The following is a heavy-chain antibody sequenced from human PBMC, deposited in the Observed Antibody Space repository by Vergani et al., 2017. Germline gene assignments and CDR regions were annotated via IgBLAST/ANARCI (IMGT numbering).Heavy chain of an antibody. J-gene: IGHJ4*02. CDR2: IWYDGSNK. CDR1: GFTFSSYG. V-gene: IGHV3-33*08. CDR3: AGGGLVPAAPYYFDY. Sequence: QVQLVESGGGVVQPGRSLRLSCAASGFTFSSYGMHWVRQAPGKGLEWVAVIWYDGSNKYYADSVKGRFTISRDNSKNTLYLQMNSLRAEDTAVYYCAGGGLVPAAPYYFDYWGQGTLVTVSS. D-gene: IGHD2-2*01.